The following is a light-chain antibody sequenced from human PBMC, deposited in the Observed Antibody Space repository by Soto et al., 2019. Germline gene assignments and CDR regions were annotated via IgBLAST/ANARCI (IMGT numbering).Light chain of an antibody. V-gene: IGKV3-20*01. Sequence: IGLTQSPGTLSLSPGERATLSCRASQSIRSNYVAWYQQKPGQAPRLLTYAASSRTTGIPDRFSGSGAGTDFTLTISRLEPEDSAVYHCQQYGSSPTITFGQGTRLEIK. CDR2: AAS. CDR1: QSIRSNY. CDR3: QQYGSSPTIT. J-gene: IGKJ5*01.